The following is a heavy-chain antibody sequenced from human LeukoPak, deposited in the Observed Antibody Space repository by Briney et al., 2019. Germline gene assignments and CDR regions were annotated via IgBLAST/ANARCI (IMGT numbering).Heavy chain of an antibody. Sequence: ASVKVSCKAYGGTFSSYAISWVRQAPGQGLEWMGGIIPIFGTANYAQKFQGRVTITADESTSAAYMELSSLRSEDTAVYYCARAPPLGRYFDYWGQGTLVTVSS. CDR2: IIPIFGTA. CDR1: GGTFSSYA. CDR3: ARAPPLGRYFDY. J-gene: IGHJ4*02. D-gene: IGHD7-27*01. V-gene: IGHV1-69*13.